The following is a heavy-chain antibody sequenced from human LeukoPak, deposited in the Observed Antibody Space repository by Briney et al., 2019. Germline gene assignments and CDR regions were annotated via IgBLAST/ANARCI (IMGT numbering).Heavy chain of an antibody. CDR3: ARDDVYSSGWYYYYYYGMDV. CDR2: IKQDGSEK. Sequence: GGSLRLSCAASGFTFSSYPMSWVRQAPGKGLEWVANIKQDGSEKYYVDSVKGRFTISRDNAKNSLYLQMNSLRAEDTAVYYCARDDVYSSGWYYYYYYGMDVWGQGTTVTVSS. V-gene: IGHV3-7*01. CDR1: GFTFSSYP. D-gene: IGHD6-19*01. J-gene: IGHJ6*02.